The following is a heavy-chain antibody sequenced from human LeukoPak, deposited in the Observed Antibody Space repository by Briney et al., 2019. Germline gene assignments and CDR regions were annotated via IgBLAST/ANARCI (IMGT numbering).Heavy chain of an antibody. CDR3: ARDIVVVVAAQKAFDI. Sequence: GGSLRLSCAASGFTFSSYSMNWVRQAPGKGLEWVSPISSSSSYIYYADSVKGRFTISRDNAKNSLYLQMNSLRAEDTAVYYCARDIVVVVAAQKAFDIWGQGTMVTVSS. D-gene: IGHD2-15*01. CDR2: ISSSSSYI. CDR1: GFTFSSYS. V-gene: IGHV3-21*01. J-gene: IGHJ3*02.